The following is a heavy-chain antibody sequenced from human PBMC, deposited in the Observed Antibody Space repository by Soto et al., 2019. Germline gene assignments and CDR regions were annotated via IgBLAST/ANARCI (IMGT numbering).Heavy chain of an antibody. V-gene: IGHV1-18*01. Sequence: ASVKVSCKASGYTFTSYGISWVRQAPGQGLEWMGWISAYNGNTNYAQKLQGRVTMTTDTSTSTAYMELRSLRSDDTAVYYCARSNIVVRLGYRIGENAFDIWGQGTMVTVSS. CDR1: GYTFTSYG. D-gene: IGHD2-21*01. CDR3: ARSNIVVRLGYRIGENAFDI. J-gene: IGHJ3*02. CDR2: ISAYNGNT.